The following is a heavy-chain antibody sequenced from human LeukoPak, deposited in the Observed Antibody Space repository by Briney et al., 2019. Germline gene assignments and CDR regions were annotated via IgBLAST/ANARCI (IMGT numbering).Heavy chain of an antibody. CDR3: ARAEYIVATITSFDY. CDR2: IYYSGST. Sequence: KPSETLSLTCTVSGGSISSYYWSWIRQPPGKGLEWIGYIYYSGSTNYNPSLKSRVTISVDTSKNQFSLKLSSVTAADTAVYYCARAEYIVATITSFDYWGQGTLVTVSS. J-gene: IGHJ4*02. D-gene: IGHD5-12*01. CDR1: GGSISSYY. V-gene: IGHV4-59*01.